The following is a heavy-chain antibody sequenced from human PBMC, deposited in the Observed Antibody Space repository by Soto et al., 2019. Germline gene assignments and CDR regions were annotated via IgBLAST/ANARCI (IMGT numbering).Heavy chain of an antibody. CDR2: ISTSGGTI. Sequence: PGGSLRLSCAASGFNFISYSMNWVRQAPGKGLQWVSYISTSGGTIYYADSVKGRFTISRDNAKNSLYLQMNSLRAEDTAVYYCARSLSYYYGMDVWGQGTTVTVSS. V-gene: IGHV3-48*01. J-gene: IGHJ6*02. CDR1: GFNFISYS. CDR3: ARSLSYYYGMDV. D-gene: IGHD3-16*02.